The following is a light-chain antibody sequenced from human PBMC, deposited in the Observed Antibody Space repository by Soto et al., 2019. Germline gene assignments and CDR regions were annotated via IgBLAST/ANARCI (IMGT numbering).Light chain of an antibody. CDR1: EALGRNY. CDR3: QQYDNFPQT. V-gene: IGKV3-20*01. J-gene: IGKJ1*01. Sequence: ETLLTQSPGTLSLSPGEIATLSCRASEALGRNYLAWYQQKPGQAPRLLIHRIYIRAAGIPDRFTGSASGTDFTLTISRLEPEDFAVYYCQQYDNFPQTFGQGTKVDIK. CDR2: RIY.